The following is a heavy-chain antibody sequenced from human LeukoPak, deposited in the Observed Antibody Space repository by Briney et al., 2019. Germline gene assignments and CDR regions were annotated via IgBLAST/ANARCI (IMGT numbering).Heavy chain of an antibody. Sequence: GASVKVSCKASGYTFTSYGISWVRQAPGQGLEWMGWISAYNGNTNYAQKLQGRVTMTTDTSTSTAYMELRSLRSDDTAVYYCARVRFSHHNWNDGKRDFDYWGQGTLVTVSS. CDR3: ARVRFSHHNWNDGKRDFDY. V-gene: IGHV1-18*01. CDR1: GYTFTSYG. J-gene: IGHJ4*02. CDR2: ISAYNGNT. D-gene: IGHD1-1*01.